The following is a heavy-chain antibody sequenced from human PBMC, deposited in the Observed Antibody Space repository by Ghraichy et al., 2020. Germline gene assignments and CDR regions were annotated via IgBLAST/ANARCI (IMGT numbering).Heavy chain of an antibody. CDR1: GGSISSYY. CDR3: ARDWGCYSRSWYFDL. Sequence: SETLSLTCTVSGGSISSYYWSWIRQPPGKGLEWIGYIYYSGSTNYNPSLKSRVTISVDTSKKQFSLKLSSVTAADTAMYYCARDWGCYSRSWYFDLWGRGTLVTVSS. CDR2: IYYSGST. J-gene: IGHJ2*01. V-gene: IGHV4-59*01. D-gene: IGHD2-15*01.